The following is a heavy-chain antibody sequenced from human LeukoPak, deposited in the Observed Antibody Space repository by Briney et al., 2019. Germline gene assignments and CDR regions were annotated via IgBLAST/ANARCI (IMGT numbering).Heavy chain of an antibody. CDR1: GFTFSSYE. V-gene: IGHV3-48*03. CDR3: ARGTYYDYAWGSYRWGAFDI. J-gene: IGHJ3*02. CDR2: ISSSGTTI. D-gene: IGHD3-16*02. Sequence: GGSLRLSCAASGFTFSSYEMNWVRQAPGKGLEWVSYISSSGTTIYYADSVKGRFTISRDNAKNSLYLQMNSLRAEDTAVYYCARGTYYDYAWGSYRWGAFDIWGQGTMVTVSS.